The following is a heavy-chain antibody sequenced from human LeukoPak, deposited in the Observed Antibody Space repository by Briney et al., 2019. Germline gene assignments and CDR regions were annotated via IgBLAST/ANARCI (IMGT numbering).Heavy chain of an antibody. CDR3: ARDNPDSSGPQWVYAFDI. V-gene: IGHV3-21*01. CDR2: ISSSSSYI. CDR1: GFTFSSYS. Sequence: GGSLRLSCAASGFTFSSYSMNWVRQAPGKGLEWVSSISSSSSYIYYADSVKGRFTISRDNAKNSLYLQMNSLRAEDTAAYYCARDNPDSSGPQWVYAFDIWGQGTMVTVSS. D-gene: IGHD3-22*01. J-gene: IGHJ3*02.